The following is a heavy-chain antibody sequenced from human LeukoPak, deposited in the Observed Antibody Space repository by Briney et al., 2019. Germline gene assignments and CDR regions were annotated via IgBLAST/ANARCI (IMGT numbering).Heavy chain of an antibody. D-gene: IGHD3-10*01. CDR3: ARGSYYGSGSRDY. J-gene: IGHJ4*02. CDR1: GYTFTDYY. CDR2: INPNSGGT. V-gene: IGHV1-2*02. Sequence: ASVKVSCKASGYTFTDYYIHWVRRAPGQGLEWMGWINPNSGGTNYAQKFQGRVTMTRDTSISTAYMELSRLRSDDTTVYYCARGSYYGSGSRDYWGQGTLVTVSS.